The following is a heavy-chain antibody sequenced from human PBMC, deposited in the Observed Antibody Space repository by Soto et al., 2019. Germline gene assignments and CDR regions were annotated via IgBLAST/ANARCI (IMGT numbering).Heavy chain of an antibody. CDR2: IGGSGATT. D-gene: IGHD1-1*01. CDR1: GFIFSNYA. J-gene: IGHJ4*02. CDR3: TKGGIPRRYNIPKVDFDY. Sequence: LRLSCAASGFIFSNYAMSWVRQAPGRGLEWVSAIGGSGATTYYPDSVKGRVTISRDNSKNTLYLQMNNLRADDTAVYYCTKGGIPRRYNIPKVDFDYWGQGSLVTVSS. V-gene: IGHV3-23*01.